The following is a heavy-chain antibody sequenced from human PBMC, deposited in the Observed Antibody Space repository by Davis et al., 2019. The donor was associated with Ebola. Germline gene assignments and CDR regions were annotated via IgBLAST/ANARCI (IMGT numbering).Heavy chain of an antibody. D-gene: IGHD2-21*01. V-gene: IGHV3-11*04. J-gene: IGHJ4*02. CDR3: ARDCGGDCYGGYDY. CDR2: ISNRDNTI. Sequence: GESLKISCAASGFTFSDYYMSWIRQAPGTGLEWVSYISNRDNTINYADSVKGRFTISRDNAKNSLYLHMNNLRAEDTAVYYCARDCGGDCYGGYDYWGQGTLVTVSS. CDR1: GFTFSDYY.